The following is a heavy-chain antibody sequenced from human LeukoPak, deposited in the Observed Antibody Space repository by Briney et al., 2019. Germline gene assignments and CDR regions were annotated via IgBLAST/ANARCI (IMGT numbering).Heavy chain of an antibody. CDR1: GYSINSAFY. D-gene: IGHD5-12*01. Sequence: SETLSLTCTVSGYSINSAFYWGWIRVPPGKGLEWIGSVFHRGTTYYNSSLKSRVNISIDTSKNQFSLKLSSVTAADTAVYYCARDGGYSGYVFDYWGQGTLVTVSS. CDR2: VFHRGTT. V-gene: IGHV4-38-2*02. J-gene: IGHJ4*02. CDR3: ARDGGYSGYVFDY.